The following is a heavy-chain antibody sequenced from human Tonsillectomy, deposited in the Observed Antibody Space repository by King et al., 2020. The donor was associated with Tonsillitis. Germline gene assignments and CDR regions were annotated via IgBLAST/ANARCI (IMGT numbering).Heavy chain of an antibody. D-gene: IGHD1/OR15-1a*01. Sequence: VQLVESGAEVKKPGESLRISCKGSGYSFTNYWISWVRQMPGKGLEWMGKIDPSDSYTKYSPTFQGHVTISADKSISTAYLQWSSLKASDTAMYYCAREHNYYYYMDVWGNGTTVTVSS. V-gene: IGHV5-10-1*03. CDR3: AREHNYYYYMDV. CDR2: IDPSDSYT. CDR1: GYSFTNYW. J-gene: IGHJ6*03.